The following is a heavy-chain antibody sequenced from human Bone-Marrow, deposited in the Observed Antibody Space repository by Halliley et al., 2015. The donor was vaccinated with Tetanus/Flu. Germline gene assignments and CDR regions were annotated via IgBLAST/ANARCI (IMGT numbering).Heavy chain of an antibody. Sequence: SLRLSCAASGFTFSTYQMSWVRQAPGKGLEWVTKIKQDGSEKYYVDSVKGRFTISRDNARNSLYLQMNSLRAEDTAVYYCARDWGGGTGKSLAYWGQGTLVTVSS. V-gene: IGHV3-7*03. CDR2: IKQDGSEK. CDR1: GFTFSTYQ. J-gene: IGHJ4*02. D-gene: IGHD3-16*01. CDR3: ARDWGGGTGKSLAY.